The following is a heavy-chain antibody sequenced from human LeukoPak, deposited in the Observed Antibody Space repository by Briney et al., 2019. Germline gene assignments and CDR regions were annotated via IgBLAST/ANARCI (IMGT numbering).Heavy chain of an antibody. CDR1: GFTFDDYA. Sequence: GRPLRLSCAASGFTFDDYAMHWVRQAPGKGLEWVAVISYDGSNKYYADSVKGRFTISRDNSKNTLYLQMNSLRAEDTAVYYCAREQGGIAAAGTVYFYFDYWGQGTLVTVSS. J-gene: IGHJ4*02. D-gene: IGHD6-13*01. V-gene: IGHV3-30-3*01. CDR2: ISYDGSNK. CDR3: AREQGGIAAAGTVYFYFDY.